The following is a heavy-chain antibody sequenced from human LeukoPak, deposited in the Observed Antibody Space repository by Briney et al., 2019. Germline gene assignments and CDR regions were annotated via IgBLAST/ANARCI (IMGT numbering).Heavy chain of an antibody. D-gene: IGHD3-22*01. Sequence: PGGSLRLSCAASGFTFSSYAMSWVRQAPGKGLEWVAVISYDGSNTYYADSVKGRFTISRDKSKNTLYLQMNSLRAEDTAVYYCAKDLDSITMIVVVIPDAFDIWGQGTMVTVSS. J-gene: IGHJ3*02. CDR2: ISYDGSNT. CDR1: GFTFSSYA. CDR3: AKDLDSITMIVVVIPDAFDI. V-gene: IGHV3-30-3*01.